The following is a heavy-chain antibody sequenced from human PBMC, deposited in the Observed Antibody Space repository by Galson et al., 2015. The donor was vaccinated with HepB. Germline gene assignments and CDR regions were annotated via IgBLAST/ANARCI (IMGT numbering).Heavy chain of an antibody. J-gene: IGHJ6*02. CDR1: GFTFSSYA. V-gene: IGHV3-23*01. CDR2: ISGSGGST. CDR3: AGDSGSYPFYYGLDV. D-gene: IGHD1-26*01. Sequence: SLRLSCAASGFTFSSYAMSWVRQAPGKGLEWVSAISGSGGSTYYADSVKGRFTISRDNSKNTLYLQMNSLRAEDTAVYYCAGDSGSYPFYYGLDVWGQGTTVTVSS.